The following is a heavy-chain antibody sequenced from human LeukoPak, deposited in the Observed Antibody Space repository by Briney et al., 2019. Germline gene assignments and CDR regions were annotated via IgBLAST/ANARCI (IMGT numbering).Heavy chain of an antibody. CDR2: IYYGRST. Sequence: PSETLSLTCIVSGRSINRYYWSWIRQPPGKGLEWIGYIYYGRSTNYNPPLKNRVTISVDTSKKQFSLELTSVTAADTAVYYCSRGAFLTPDYWGQGALVTVSS. J-gene: IGHJ4*02. CDR1: GRSINRYY. V-gene: IGHV4-59*01. D-gene: IGHD2/OR15-2a*01. CDR3: SRGAFLTPDY.